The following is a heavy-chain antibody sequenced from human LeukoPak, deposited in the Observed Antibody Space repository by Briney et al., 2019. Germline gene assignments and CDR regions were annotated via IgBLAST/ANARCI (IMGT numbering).Heavy chain of an antibody. D-gene: IGHD3-10*01. V-gene: IGHV5-51*01. CDR1: GYSFINYW. J-gene: IGHJ4*02. CDR2: IYPADSDT. CDR3: ARQSRDGSKTRGYYFDY. Sequence: GESLKISCQVSGYSFINYWIGWVRQMPGKGLESMGIIYPADSDTTYSPSFQGQVAISADKSISTVYLQWSSLKASDTAMYYCARQSRDGSKTRGYYFDYWGQGTLVTVSS.